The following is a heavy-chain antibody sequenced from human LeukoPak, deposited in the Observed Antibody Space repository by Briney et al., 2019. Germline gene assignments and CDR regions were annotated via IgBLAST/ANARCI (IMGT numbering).Heavy chain of an antibody. J-gene: IGHJ3*02. D-gene: IGHD4-17*01. CDR3: ARSYNGDSYDALDI. CDR2: INHSGST. V-gene: IGHV4-34*01. Sequence: SETLSLTCAVYGGSFSGYYWSWIRQPPGKGLEWIGEINHSGSTNYNPSLKSRVTISVDTSKNHFSLSLSSVTAADTAVYYCARSYNGDSYDALDIWGQGTTVTVSS. CDR1: GGSFSGYY.